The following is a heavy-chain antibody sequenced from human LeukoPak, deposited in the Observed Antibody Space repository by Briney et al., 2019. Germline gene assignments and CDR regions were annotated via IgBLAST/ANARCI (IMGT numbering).Heavy chain of an antibody. D-gene: IGHD4-17*01. CDR3: ARTGDYGTFDY. Sequence: GGSLRLSCAASGFTFSSYSMNWDRQAPGKGLEWVSSISSSSSYIYYADSVKGRFTISRDNAKNSLYLQMNRLRAEDTAVYYCARTGDYGTFDYWGQGTLVTVSS. V-gene: IGHV3-21*01. J-gene: IGHJ4*02. CDR2: ISSSSSYI. CDR1: GFTFSSYS.